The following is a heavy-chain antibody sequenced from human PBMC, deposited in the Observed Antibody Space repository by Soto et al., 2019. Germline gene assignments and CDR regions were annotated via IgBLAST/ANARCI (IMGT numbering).Heavy chain of an antibody. CDR1: GGTFSSYA. Sequence: GASVKVSCKASGGTFSSYAISWVRQAPGQGLEWMGGIIPIFGTANYAQKLQGRVTMTTDTSTSTAYMELRSLRSDDTAVYYCARSAYSSSWYFDSFGFSHFGPHFDYWGQGTLVTVSS. V-gene: IGHV1-69*05. J-gene: IGHJ4*02. CDR3: ARSAYSSSWYFDSFGFSHFGPHFDY. CDR2: IIPIFGTA. D-gene: IGHD6-13*01.